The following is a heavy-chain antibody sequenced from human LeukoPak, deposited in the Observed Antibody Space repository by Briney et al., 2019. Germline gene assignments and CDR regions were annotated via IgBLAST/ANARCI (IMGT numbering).Heavy chain of an antibody. D-gene: IGHD3-22*01. CDR1: GYTFTSYG. CDR2: ISAYNGNT. J-gene: IGHJ3*02. V-gene: IGHV1-18*01. Sequence: GASVKVSCKASGYTFTSYGISWVRQAPGQGLEWMGWISAYNGNTNYAQKLQGRVTMTTDTFTSTAYMELRSLRSDDTAVYYCAREGYYDSSGCYSVDAFDIWGQGTMVTVSS. CDR3: AREGYYDSSGCYSVDAFDI.